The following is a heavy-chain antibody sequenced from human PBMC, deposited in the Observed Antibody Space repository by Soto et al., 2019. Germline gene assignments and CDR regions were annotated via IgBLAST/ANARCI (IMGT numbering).Heavy chain of an antibody. D-gene: IGHD3-9*01. J-gene: IGHJ3*02. Sequence: RLQQWGAGLLKPSETLSLTCVVSGGSFSTYYYNWIRQSPGKGLEWIGEINHSGSNNYSPSLKIRVTMSLYTSKNQFSLKLTSVTAADTAVYYCARGGSNDWQVAFDIWGQGTRVTVSS. CDR2: INHSGSN. CDR1: GGSFSTYY. V-gene: IGHV4-34*02. CDR3: ARGGSNDWQVAFDI.